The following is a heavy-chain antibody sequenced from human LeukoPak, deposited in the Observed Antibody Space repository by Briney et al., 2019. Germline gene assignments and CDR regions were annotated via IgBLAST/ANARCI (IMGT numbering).Heavy chain of an antibody. CDR2: IYYSGST. J-gene: IGHJ3*02. Sequence: SETLSLTCTVSRGSISSYYWSWIRQPPGKGLEWIGYIYYSGSTNYNPSLKSRVTISVDTTKNQFSLKLSSVNAADTAVYYCARAAPWFGEFDAFDIWGQGTMVTVSS. D-gene: IGHD3-10*01. CDR3: ARAAPWFGEFDAFDI. CDR1: RGSISSYY. V-gene: IGHV4-59*01.